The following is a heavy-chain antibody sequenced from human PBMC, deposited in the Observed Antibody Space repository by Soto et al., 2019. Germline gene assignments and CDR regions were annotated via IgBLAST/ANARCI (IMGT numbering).Heavy chain of an antibody. D-gene: IGHD3-3*01. J-gene: IGHJ4*02. CDR2: IKGDVITT. Sequence: EVQLVESGGGLVQPGGSLRLSCVASGFTFSNYWIHWVRQTPGEGLVWVSRIKGDVITTNYADSAKGRFTISRDNAKNTVFLQMNSLRAEDTAVYYCARGAFGAYYLDSWGQGTLVIVS. CDR3: ARGAFGAYYLDS. V-gene: IGHV3-74*01. CDR1: GFTFSNYW.